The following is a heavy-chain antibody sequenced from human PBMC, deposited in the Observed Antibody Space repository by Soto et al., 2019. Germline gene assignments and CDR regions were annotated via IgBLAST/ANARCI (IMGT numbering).Heavy chain of an antibody. CDR2: IYYSGST. CDR1: GGSISSYY. D-gene: IGHD3-3*01. J-gene: IGHJ5*02. Sequence: SETLSLTCTVSGGSISSYYWSWIRQPPGKGLEWIGYIYYSGSTNYNPSLKSRVTISVDTSKNQFSLKLSSVTAADTAVYYCARGTHYDFWSGYYDPWGQGTLVTVSS. CDR3: ARGTHYDFWSGYYDP. V-gene: IGHV4-59*01.